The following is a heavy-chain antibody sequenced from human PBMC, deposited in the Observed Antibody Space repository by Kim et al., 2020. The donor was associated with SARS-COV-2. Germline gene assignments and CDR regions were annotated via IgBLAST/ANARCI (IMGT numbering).Heavy chain of an antibody. Sequence: SETLSLTCTVSGGSISSSSYYWGWIRQPPGKGLEWIGSIYYSGSTYYNPSLKSRVTISVDTSKNQFSLKLSSVTAADTAVYYCARALSDMVRGVIGSNWFDPWGQGTLVTVSS. D-gene: IGHD3-10*01. CDR2: IYYSGST. CDR3: ARALSDMVRGVIGSNWFDP. J-gene: IGHJ5*02. CDR1: GGSISSSSYY. V-gene: IGHV4-39*01.